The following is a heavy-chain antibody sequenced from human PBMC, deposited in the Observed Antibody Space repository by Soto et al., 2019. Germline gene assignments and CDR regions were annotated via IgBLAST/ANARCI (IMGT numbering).Heavy chain of an antibody. CDR1: GGSISSGGYY. D-gene: IGHD3-22*01. Sequence: SETLSLTCTVSGGSISSGGYYWSWIRQHPGKGLEWIGYIYYSGSTYYNPSLKSRVTISVDTSKNQFSLKLSSVTAADTAVYYCARQYYYDSSGYDPFDYWGQGTLVTVSS. V-gene: IGHV4-31*03. J-gene: IGHJ4*02. CDR2: IYYSGST. CDR3: ARQYYYDSSGYDPFDY.